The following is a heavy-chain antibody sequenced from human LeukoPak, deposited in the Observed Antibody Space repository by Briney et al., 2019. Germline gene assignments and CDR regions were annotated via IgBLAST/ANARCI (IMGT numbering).Heavy chain of an antibody. CDR2: IYYSGST. J-gene: IGHJ6*02. CDR3: ARQSYYGSGSPVYYYYGMDV. CDR1: GGSISSSSYY. Sequence: SETLSLTCTVSGGSISSSSYYWGCIRQPPGKGLEWIGYIYYSGSTNYNPSLKSRVTISVDTSKTQFSLKLSSVTAADTAVYYCARQSYYGSGSPVYYYYGMDVWGQGTTVTVSS. D-gene: IGHD3-10*01. V-gene: IGHV4-61*05.